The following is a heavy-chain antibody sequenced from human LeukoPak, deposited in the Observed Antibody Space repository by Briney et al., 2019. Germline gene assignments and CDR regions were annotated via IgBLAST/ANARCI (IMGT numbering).Heavy chain of an antibody. J-gene: IGHJ4*02. CDR3: ARGGYSSPVDY. D-gene: IGHD6-13*01. V-gene: IGHV4-39*07. CDR1: GGSISSSSYY. Sequence: SETLSLTCTVSGGSISSSSYYWGWIRQPPGKGLEWIGSIYYSGSTYYNPSLKSRVTISVDRSKNQFSLKLSSVTAADTAVYYCARGGYSSPVDYWGQGTLVTVSA. CDR2: IYYSGST.